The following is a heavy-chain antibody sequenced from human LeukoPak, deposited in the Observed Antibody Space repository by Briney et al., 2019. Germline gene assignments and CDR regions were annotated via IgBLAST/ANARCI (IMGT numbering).Heavy chain of an antibody. D-gene: IGHD3-9*01. Sequence: SETLSLTCTVSGGSISSGSYYWSWIRQPAGKGLEWIGRIYTSGSTNYNPSLKSRVTISVDTSKNQFSRKLSSVTAADTAVYYCARDRPGYXILTGYFQEVXWFDPWGQGTLXTVSS. V-gene: IGHV4-61*02. CDR3: ARDRPGYXILTGYFQEVXWFDP. J-gene: IGHJ5*02. CDR2: IYTSGST. CDR1: GGSISSGSYY.